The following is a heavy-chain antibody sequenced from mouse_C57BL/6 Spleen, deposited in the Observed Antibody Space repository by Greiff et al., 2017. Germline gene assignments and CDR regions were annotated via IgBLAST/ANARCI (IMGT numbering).Heavy chain of an antibody. J-gene: IGHJ4*01. CDR2: ISDGGSYT. D-gene: IGHD1-1*01. CDR3: ARCYYGSTHYYAMDY. V-gene: IGHV5-4*01. CDR1: GFTFSSYA. Sequence: EVQLVVSGGGLVKPGGSLKLSCAASGFTFSSYAMSWVRQTPEKRLEWVATISDGGSYTYYPDNVKGRFTISRDNAKNNLYLQMSHLKSENTAMYYGARCYYGSTHYYAMDYWGQGTSVTVSS.